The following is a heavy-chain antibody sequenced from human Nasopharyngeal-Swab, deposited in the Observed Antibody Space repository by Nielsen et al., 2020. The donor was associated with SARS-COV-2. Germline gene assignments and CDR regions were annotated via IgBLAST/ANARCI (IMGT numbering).Heavy chain of an antibody. CDR1: GFTFSSYG. CDR3: AKTSQLNYYYYMDV. J-gene: IGHJ6*03. CDR2: ISYDGSNK. D-gene: IGHD2-2*01. V-gene: IGHV3-30*18. Sequence: GGSLRLSCAASGFTFSSYGMHWVRQAPGKGLEWVAVISYDGSNKYYADSVKGRFTISRDNSKNTLYLQMNSLRAEDTAVYYCAKTSQLNYYYYMDVWRKGTTVTVSS.